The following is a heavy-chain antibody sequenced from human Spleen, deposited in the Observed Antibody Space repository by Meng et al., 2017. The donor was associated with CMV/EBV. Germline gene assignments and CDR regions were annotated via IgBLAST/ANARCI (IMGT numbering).Heavy chain of an antibody. V-gene: IGHV4-61*01. CDR1: GGYVSSDNYY. CDR2: IYYSGYT. Sequence: SLSCTVSGGYVSSDNYYWSWIRQSPAKGLEYIGCIYYSGYTNYNPSLESRVTISLDTSQNQFSLRLTSVTAADTAIYYCARHAYGTDSWGQGTLVTVSS. D-gene: IGHD4-17*01. CDR3: ARHAYGTDS. J-gene: IGHJ4*02.